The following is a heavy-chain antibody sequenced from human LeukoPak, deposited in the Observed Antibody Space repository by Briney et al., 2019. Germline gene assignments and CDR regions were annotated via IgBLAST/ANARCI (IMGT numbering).Heavy chain of an antibody. CDR1: GFTFTSYD. J-gene: IGHJ5*02. CDR3: ARASGATVLFDP. CDR2: MNPNSGNT. D-gene: IGHD1-26*01. V-gene: IGHV1-8*03. Sequence: GGSLRLSCAASGFTFTSYDINWVRQATGQGLEWMGWMNPNSGNTGYAQKFQGRVTITRNTSISTAYMELSSLRSEDTAVYYCARASGATVLFDPWGQGTLVTVSS.